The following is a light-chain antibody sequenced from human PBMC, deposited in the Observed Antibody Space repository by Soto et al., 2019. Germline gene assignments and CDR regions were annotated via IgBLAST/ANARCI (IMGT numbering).Light chain of an antibody. V-gene: IGKV3-11*01. CDR1: QSVFSS. CDR3: HQRSNWPLT. CDR2: DAS. Sequence: EIVLTQSPVTLSLSPGERATLSCRASQSVFSSLAWYQQKPGQAPRLLIYDASTRATAIPARFRGSVSGTDFTLTISSREPEDFAVYYCHQRSNWPLTFGGGTKVEVK. J-gene: IGKJ4*01.